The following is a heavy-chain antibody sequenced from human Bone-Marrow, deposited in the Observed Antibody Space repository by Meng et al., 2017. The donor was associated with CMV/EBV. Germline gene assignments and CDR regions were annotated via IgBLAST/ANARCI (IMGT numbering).Heavy chain of an antibody. D-gene: IGHD2-2*01. CDR1: GFTFRRFE. CDR3: ARGTLYCSSTSCFEDAFVV. Sequence: GESLKISCAASGFTFRRFEMSWVRQAPGKGLEWVSYISSSGSTIYYADSVKGRFTISRDNAKNSLYLQMNSLRAEDTAVYYCARGTLYCSSTSCFEDAFVVWGQGTMVTVSS. J-gene: IGHJ3*01. CDR2: ISSSGSTI. V-gene: IGHV3-48*03.